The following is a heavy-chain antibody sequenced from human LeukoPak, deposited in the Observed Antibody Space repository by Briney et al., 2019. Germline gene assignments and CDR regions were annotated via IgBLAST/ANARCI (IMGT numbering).Heavy chain of an antibody. CDR1: GFPFTTYA. Sequence: GGSLRLSCAASGFPFTTYAMHWVCQVPGKGLEWVAVISYDGSYKKDADSLKGRFTISRDNSKNTLFLQMHSLRTEDTAVYYCARDQGGATTIDYWGQGTLVTVSS. CDR2: ISYDGSYK. CDR3: ARDQGGATTIDY. V-gene: IGHV3-30*04. D-gene: IGHD1-26*01. J-gene: IGHJ4*02.